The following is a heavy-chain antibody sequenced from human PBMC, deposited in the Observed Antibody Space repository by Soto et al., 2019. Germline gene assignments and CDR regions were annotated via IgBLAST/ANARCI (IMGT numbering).Heavy chain of an antibody. Sequence: QVQLVESGGGVVQPGRSLRLSCAASGFTFSSYGMHWVRQAPGKGLEWVAVISYDGSNKYYADSVKGRFTISRDNSKNTLYLQMNSLRAEDTAVYYCAKDRYYDIRYYYYYGMDVWGQATTVTVSS. CDR1: GFTFSSYG. V-gene: IGHV3-30*18. D-gene: IGHD3-9*01. CDR3: AKDRYYDIRYYYYYGMDV. J-gene: IGHJ6*02. CDR2: ISYDGSNK.